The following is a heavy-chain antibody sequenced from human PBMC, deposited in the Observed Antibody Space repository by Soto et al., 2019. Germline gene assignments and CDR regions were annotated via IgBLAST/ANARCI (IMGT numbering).Heavy chain of an antibody. CDR3: SRGDPGRTTVINTRGYGMDV. V-gene: IGHV3-30*14. CDR1: GFTFSSYA. Sequence: GGSLRLSCAASGFTFSSYAMHWVRQAPGKGLEWVAVISFDESNEFYADSMQGRFTISRDNSKNTLYLQMDSLTPDDTGVYYCSRGDPGRTTVINTRGYGMDVWGQGTTVTV. CDR2: ISFDESNE. D-gene: IGHD4-4*01. J-gene: IGHJ6*02.